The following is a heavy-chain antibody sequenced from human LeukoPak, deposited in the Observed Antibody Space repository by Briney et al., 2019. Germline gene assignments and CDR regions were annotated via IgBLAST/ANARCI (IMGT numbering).Heavy chain of an antibody. CDR2: ISYDGGNK. J-gene: IGHJ6*03. CDR1: GFTFSNYA. D-gene: IGHD1-1*01. Sequence: PGGSLRLSCAASGFTFSNYAMHWVRQAPGKGLEWVAVISYDGGNKYYADSVKGRFTISRDNSKNTLYLQMNSLRAEDTAVYYCARDGPDVHDTNYYYYYMDVWGKGTTVTVSS. V-gene: IGHV3-30-3*01. CDR3: ARDGPDVHDTNYYYYYMDV.